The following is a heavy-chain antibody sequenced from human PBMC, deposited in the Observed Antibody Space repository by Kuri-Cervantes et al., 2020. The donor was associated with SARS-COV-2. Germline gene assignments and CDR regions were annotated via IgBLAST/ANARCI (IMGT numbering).Heavy chain of an antibody. Sequence: GGSLRLSCAASGFNFSRTDMHWVRQAPGKGLEWVSAISGSGGSTYYADSVKGRFTISRDNSKNTLYLQMNSLRAEDTAVYYCAKDPEGYYYDSSGYYHYYYYGMDVWGQGTTVTVSS. J-gene: IGHJ6*02. CDR2: ISGSGGST. CDR1: GFNFSRTD. V-gene: IGHV3-23*01. D-gene: IGHD3-22*01. CDR3: AKDPEGYYYDSSGYYHYYYYGMDV.